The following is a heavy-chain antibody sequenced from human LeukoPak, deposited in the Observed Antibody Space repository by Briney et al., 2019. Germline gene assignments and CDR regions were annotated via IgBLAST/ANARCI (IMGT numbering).Heavy chain of an antibody. CDR2: IKQDGSEK. J-gene: IGHJ4*02. Sequence: PGGSLRLSCAASGFTFSSYWMSWVRQAPGKGLEWVANIKQDGSEKYYVDSVKGRFTISRDNAENSLYLQMNSLRAEDTAVYYCARALNDYGDYVFDYWGQGTLVTVSS. D-gene: IGHD4-17*01. CDR3: ARALNDYGDYVFDY. CDR1: GFTFSSYW. V-gene: IGHV3-7*01.